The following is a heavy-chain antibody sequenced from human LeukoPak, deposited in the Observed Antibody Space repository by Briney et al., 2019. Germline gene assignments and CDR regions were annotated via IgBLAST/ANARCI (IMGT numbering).Heavy chain of an antibody. Sequence: GGSLRLSCAASGFTFSNYALTWVRQAPGKGLEFVSAISASGGSTYYADSVKGRFTISRDNSKNTLYLQMNSLRAEDTAVYYCAKGYSGRYYGASLFDYWGQGTLVNVSS. CDR2: ISASGGST. CDR1: GFTFSNYA. V-gene: IGHV3-23*01. J-gene: IGHJ4*02. CDR3: AKGYSGRYYGASLFDY. D-gene: IGHD1-26*01.